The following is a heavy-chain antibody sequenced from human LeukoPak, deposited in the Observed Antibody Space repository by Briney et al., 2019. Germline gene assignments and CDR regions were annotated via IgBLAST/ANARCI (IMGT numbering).Heavy chain of an antibody. CDR3: AKVTVCFGCYFDL. V-gene: IGHV3-23*01. Sequence: GGSLRLSCSASGYTFSSHGLTWVRQAPGKGLERVSTINGAGDNTRYAETVKGRFAISRDNSKNTLYLDLSDLRAEETAIYYCAKVTVCFGCYFDLWGQGTPVTVSS. CDR2: INGAGDNT. D-gene: IGHD3-16*01. CDR1: GYTFSSHG. J-gene: IGHJ4*02.